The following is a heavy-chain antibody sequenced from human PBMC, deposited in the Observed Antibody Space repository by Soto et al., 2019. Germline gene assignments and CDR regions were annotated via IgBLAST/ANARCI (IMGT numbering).Heavy chain of an antibody. Sequence: YRQWVRQANRQCLEWIGILNPKGGESNYAQKFQGRVTMTMDTSTSTVYMDLRSLTSEDTAVYYCARVHCGGDCRPGEWFYYYGMDVWGQGTTVP. CDR3: ARVHCGGDCRPGEWFYYYGMDV. J-gene: IGHJ6*02. CDR1: Y. V-gene: IGHV1-46*01. CDR2: LNPKGGES. D-gene: IGHD2-21*01.